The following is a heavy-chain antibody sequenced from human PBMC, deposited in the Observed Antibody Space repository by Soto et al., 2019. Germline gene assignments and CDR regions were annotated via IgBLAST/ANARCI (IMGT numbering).Heavy chain of an antibody. Sequence: ASVKVSCKASGYTFTGYYMHWVRQAPGQGLEWMGWINPNSGGTNYAQKFQGWVTITRDKSIRTAYMELSRLRYDATAVYYCARDRNWGQNLTHDALDIWGQGTMV. CDR3: ARDRNWGQNLTHDALDI. V-gene: IGHV1-2*04. D-gene: IGHD7-27*01. CDR2: INPNSGGT. J-gene: IGHJ3*02. CDR1: GYTFTGYY.